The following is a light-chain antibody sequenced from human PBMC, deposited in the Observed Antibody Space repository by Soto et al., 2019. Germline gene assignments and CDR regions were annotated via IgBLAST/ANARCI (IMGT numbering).Light chain of an antibody. Sequence: EIVMTQSPATLSVSPGERATLSCRASQSVSSNLAWYQQKPGQAPRLLIYGASTRATGIPARFSGSGSGTEFTLTISSLPSEDFAVYYYQQYNNWPLTFGGGTKVQL. V-gene: IGKV3-15*01. CDR3: QQYNNWPLT. CDR2: GAS. J-gene: IGKJ4*01. CDR1: QSVSSN.